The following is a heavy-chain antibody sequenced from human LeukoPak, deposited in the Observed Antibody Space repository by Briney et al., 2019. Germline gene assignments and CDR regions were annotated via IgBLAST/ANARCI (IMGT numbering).Heavy chain of an antibody. J-gene: IGHJ4*02. D-gene: IGHD3-10*01. V-gene: IGHV3-53*01. CDR2: IYSGGST. Sequence: PGGSLRLSCAASGFTVSSNYMSWVRQAPGKGLEWVSVIYSGGSTYYADSVKGRFTISRDNSKNTLYLQMNSLRAEDTAVYYCAKVHYYGSGSSSDYWGQGTLVTVSS. CDR1: GFTVSSNY. CDR3: AKVHYYGSGSSSDY.